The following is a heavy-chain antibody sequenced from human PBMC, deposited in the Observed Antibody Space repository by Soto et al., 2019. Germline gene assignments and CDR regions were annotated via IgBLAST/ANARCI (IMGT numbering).Heavy chain of an antibody. Sequence: ASVKFSCKTSGVTFASYVMHWVRQASGERLEWMGWINAGNGNTKYSQKFQGRVTITRDTSASTVYMELSSLRPEDTAVYYCARDPYDHGDHDDYFAYWGQGTLVTVSS. J-gene: IGHJ4*02. CDR3: ARDPYDHGDHDDYFAY. CDR2: INAGNGNT. D-gene: IGHD4-17*01. V-gene: IGHV1-3*01. CDR1: GVTFASYV.